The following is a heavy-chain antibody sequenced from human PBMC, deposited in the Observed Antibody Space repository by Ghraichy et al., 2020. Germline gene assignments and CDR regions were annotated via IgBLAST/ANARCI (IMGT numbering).Heavy chain of an antibody. V-gene: IGHV4-34*01. CDR1: GGSFSGYY. Sequence: SETLSLTCAVYGGSFSGYYWSWIRQPPGKGLEWIGEMNHSGSTNYNPSLKSRVTISVDTSKNQFSLKLSSVTAADTAVYYCARGPSYTDYWGQGTLVTVSS. CDR3: ARGPSYTDY. CDR2: MNHSGST. D-gene: IGHD3-16*02. J-gene: IGHJ4*02.